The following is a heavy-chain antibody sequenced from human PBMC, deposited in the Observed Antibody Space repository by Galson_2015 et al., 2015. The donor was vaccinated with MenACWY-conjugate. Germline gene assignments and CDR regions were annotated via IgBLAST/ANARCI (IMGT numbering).Heavy chain of an antibody. CDR3: ARLENAYDSSGYPRYYYYYYGMDV. D-gene: IGHD3-22*01. Sequence: SETLSLTCTVSGGSISSSSYYWGWIRQTPGKGLEWIGSIYYSGSTNYNPSLKSRVTISVDTSKNQFSLKLSSVTAADTAVYYCARLENAYDSSGYPRYYYYYYGMDVWGQGTTVTVSS. CDR1: GGSISSSSYY. J-gene: IGHJ6*02. V-gene: IGHV4-39*07. CDR2: IYYSGST.